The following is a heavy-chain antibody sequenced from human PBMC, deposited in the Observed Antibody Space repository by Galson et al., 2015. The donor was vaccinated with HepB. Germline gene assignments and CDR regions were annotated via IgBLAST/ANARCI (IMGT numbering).Heavy chain of an antibody. D-gene: IGHD3-22*01. V-gene: IGHV1-58*01. J-gene: IGHJ3*02. Sequence: SVKVSCKASGFTFTSSAVQWVRQARGQRLEWIGWIVVGSGNTNYAQKFQERVTITRDMSTSTAYMEMSSLRSEDTAVYYCAAEGVYYDSSNAFDTWGQGTMVTVSS. CDR1: GFTFTSSA. CDR3: AAEGVYYDSSNAFDT. CDR2: IVVGSGNT.